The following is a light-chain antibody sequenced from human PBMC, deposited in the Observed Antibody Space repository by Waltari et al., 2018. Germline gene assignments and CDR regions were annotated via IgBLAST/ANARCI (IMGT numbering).Light chain of an antibody. V-gene: IGKV1-5*03. Sequence: DIQMTQAPSTLSPSVGDRVTITCRASQSIATWLAWYQQKPGKAPNLLIYEASSLGSGVPSRFSGSGSGTEFTLTISSLQPEDFATYYCQQSYSTLWTFGQGTKVEIK. CDR2: EAS. CDR1: QSIATW. CDR3: QQSYSTLWT. J-gene: IGKJ1*01.